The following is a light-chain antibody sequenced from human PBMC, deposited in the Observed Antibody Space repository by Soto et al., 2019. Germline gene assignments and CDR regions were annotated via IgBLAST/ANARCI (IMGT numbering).Light chain of an antibody. V-gene: IGKV1-5*03. CDR2: KSS. J-gene: IGKJ1*01. CDR1: QSITDW. Sequence: DIQMTQSPSTLSASVGDRVTITCRASQSITDWLAWYQPKPGKAPKFLIYKSSNLEGGVPSRFSGSGSGTEFTLTISSVKPEDFATYYFQYWDNYSWTFGQGTKVEIK. CDR3: QYWDNYSWT.